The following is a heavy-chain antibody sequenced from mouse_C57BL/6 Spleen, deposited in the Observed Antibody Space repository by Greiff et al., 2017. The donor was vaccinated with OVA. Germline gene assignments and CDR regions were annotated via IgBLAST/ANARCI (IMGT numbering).Heavy chain of an antibody. CDR3: AKVYGISPGFAY. J-gene: IGHJ3*01. CDR2: IHPNNGGT. CDR1: GYTFTDYY. D-gene: IGHD2-1*01. Sequence: VQLQHSGPELVKPGASVKISCKASGYTFTDYYMNWVEQSHGQSLAWIGDIHPNNGGTSYNQKFKGKATLTVDKSSSTAYMELRSLTSEDSSVYYCAKVYGISPGFAYWGQGTLVTVSA. V-gene: IGHV1-26*01.